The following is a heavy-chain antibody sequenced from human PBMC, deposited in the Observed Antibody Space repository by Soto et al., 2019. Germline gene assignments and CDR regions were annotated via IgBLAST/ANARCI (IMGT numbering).Heavy chain of an antibody. CDR1: GFTVSSNY. V-gene: IGHV3-66*01. D-gene: IGHD3-22*01. J-gene: IGHJ3*02. CDR2: IYRGGDT. CDR3: ASGDDGSGYSAFDI. Sequence: EVQLVESGGGLVQPGGSLRLSCVVSGFTVSSNYMSWVRQAPGKGLEWISIIYRGGDTYYADSVNVRFTISRDNSKNTLYVQMNSLRADDTAVYSCASGDDGSGYSAFDIWGQGTMVTVSS.